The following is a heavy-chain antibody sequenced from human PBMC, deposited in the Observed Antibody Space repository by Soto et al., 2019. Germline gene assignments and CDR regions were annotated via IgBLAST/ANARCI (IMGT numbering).Heavy chain of an antibody. CDR2: IYWDDDK. V-gene: IGHV2-5*02. D-gene: IGHD2-8*01. Sequence: SGPTLVNPTQTLTLTCTFSGFSLSTSGLGVGWNRQPPGKALEWLALIYWDDDKRYSPSLKSRLTITKDTSKNQVVLTMTNMDPVDTATYYCALTGGYCTNGVCSTKWFDPWGQGTLVTVSS. CDR1: GFSLSTSGLG. CDR3: ALTGGYCTNGVCSTKWFDP. J-gene: IGHJ5*02.